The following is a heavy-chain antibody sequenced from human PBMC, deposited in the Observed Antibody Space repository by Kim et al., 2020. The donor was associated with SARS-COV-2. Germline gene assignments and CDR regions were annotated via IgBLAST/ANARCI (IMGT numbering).Heavy chain of an antibody. V-gene: IGHV3-21*01. Sequence: GGSLRLSCAASGFTFSSYSMNWVRQAPGKGLEWVSSISSSSSYIYYADSVKGRFTISRDNAKNSLYLQMNSLRAEDTAVYYCARAPDYGDYGLADGHFDYWGQGTLVTVSS. CDR1: GFTFSSYS. CDR3: ARAPDYGDYGLADGHFDY. D-gene: IGHD4-17*01. CDR2: ISSSSSYI. J-gene: IGHJ4*02.